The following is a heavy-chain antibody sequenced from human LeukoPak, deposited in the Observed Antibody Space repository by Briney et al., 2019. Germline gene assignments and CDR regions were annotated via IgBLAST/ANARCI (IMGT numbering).Heavy chain of an antibody. V-gene: IGHV3-64D*06. D-gene: IGHD6-13*01. J-gene: IGHJ4*02. CDR3: VRDLAGTVGY. Sequence: GGSLRFSCSASGFTFSSYAMLWVRQAPGKGLEYVSAISSNGGSTYYADSVKGRFTISRDNSKNTLYLQMSSLRAEDTAVYYCVRDLAGTVGYWGQGTLVTVSS. CDR2: ISSNGGST. CDR1: GFTFSSYA.